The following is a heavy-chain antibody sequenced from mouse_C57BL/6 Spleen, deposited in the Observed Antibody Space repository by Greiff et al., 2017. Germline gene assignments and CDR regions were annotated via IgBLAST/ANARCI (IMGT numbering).Heavy chain of an antibody. CDR1: GYTFTDYE. Sequence: QVQLKQSGAELVRPGASVTLSCKASGYTFTDYEMHWVKQTPVHGLEWIGAIDPETGGTAYNQKFKGKAILTADKSSSTAYMELRSLTSEDSAVYYCTRKDLLRGYFDYWGQGTTLTVSS. CDR2: IDPETGGT. J-gene: IGHJ2*01. V-gene: IGHV1-15*01. D-gene: IGHD1-1*01. CDR3: TRKDLLRGYFDY.